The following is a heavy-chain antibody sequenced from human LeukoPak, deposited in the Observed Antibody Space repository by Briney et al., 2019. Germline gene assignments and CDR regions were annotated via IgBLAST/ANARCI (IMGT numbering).Heavy chain of an antibody. CDR3: ARVSHYYDSSGYYYVRAFDI. CDR1: GGSISSGGHY. Sequence: SETLSLTCTVSGGSISSGGHYWSWIRQHPGKGLEWIGYIYYSGSTYYNPSLKSRVTISVDTSKNHFSLKLSSVTAADTAVYYCARVSHYYDSSGYYYVRAFDIWGQGTMVTVSS. V-gene: IGHV4-31*03. J-gene: IGHJ3*02. CDR2: IYYSGST. D-gene: IGHD3-22*01.